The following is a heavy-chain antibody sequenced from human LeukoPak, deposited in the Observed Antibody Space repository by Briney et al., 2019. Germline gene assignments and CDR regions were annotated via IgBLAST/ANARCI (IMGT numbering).Heavy chain of an antibody. Sequence: PGGSLRLSCAASGFTFSSYGMHWVRQAPGKGLEWVAVISYDGSNKYYPDSVRGRFTISRDNSKNSLYLQTISLRAEDTAVYYCAKDHRYNWNDGRPTTHKNYYYGMDGWGEGTTVTVSS. CDR1: GFTFSSYG. J-gene: IGHJ6*01. CDR2: ISYDGSNK. D-gene: IGHD1-1*01. V-gene: IGHV3-30*18. CDR3: AKDHRYNWNDGRPTTHKNYYYGMDG.